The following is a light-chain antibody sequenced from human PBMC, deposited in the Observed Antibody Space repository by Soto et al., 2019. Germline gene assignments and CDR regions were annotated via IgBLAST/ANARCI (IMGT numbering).Light chain of an antibody. Sequence: DIQMTQSPSTLSGSVGDRVTITCRASQTISSWLAWYQQKPGKAPKLLIYKASTLKSGVPSRFSGSGSGTEFTLTISSLQPDDVAIYYCQKYNSGPLTFGGGTKVDIK. CDR2: KAS. CDR1: QTISSW. CDR3: QKYNSGPLT. J-gene: IGKJ4*01. V-gene: IGKV1-5*03.